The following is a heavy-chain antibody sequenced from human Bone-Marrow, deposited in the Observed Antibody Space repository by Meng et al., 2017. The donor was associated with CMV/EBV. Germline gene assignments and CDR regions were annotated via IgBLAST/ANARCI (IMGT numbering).Heavy chain of an antibody. V-gene: IGHV3-7*01. CDR3: AKDHEDIVVVPAAHRLGGDAFDI. CDR2: IKQDGSEK. J-gene: IGHJ3*02. D-gene: IGHD2-2*01. CDR1: GFTFSSYW. Sequence: GESLKFSCVASGFTFSSYWMSWVRQAPGKGLEWLANIKQDGSEKYYVDSVKGRFTISRDNAKNSLYLQMNSLRAEDTAVYYCAKDHEDIVVVPAAHRLGGDAFDIWGQGTMVTVSS.